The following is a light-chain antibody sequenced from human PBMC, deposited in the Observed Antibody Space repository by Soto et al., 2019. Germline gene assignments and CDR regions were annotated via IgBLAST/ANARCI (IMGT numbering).Light chain of an antibody. V-gene: IGKV3-20*01. J-gene: IGKJ4*01. CDR2: GAS. Sequence: EIVLTQSPGTLSLSPGERATLSCRASQSVGSRFLAWYQQKPGQAPRLLIYGASNRATGIPDRFSGSGSGTDFTLTISRLEPEDFAVYYYQQSGTSPPVAFGGGTKVESK. CDR3: QQSGTSPPVA. CDR1: QSVGSRF.